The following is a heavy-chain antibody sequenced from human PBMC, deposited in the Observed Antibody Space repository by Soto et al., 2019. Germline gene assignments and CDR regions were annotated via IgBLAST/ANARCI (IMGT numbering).Heavy chain of an antibody. CDR1: GGTFSSYA. CDR3: ARAKGLYDSSGYYLGYFDY. D-gene: IGHD3-22*01. J-gene: IGHJ4*02. CDR2: IIPIFGTA. Sequence: QVQLVQSGAEVKKPGSSVKVSCKASGGTFSSYAISWVRQAPGQGLEWMGGIIPIFGTANYAQKFQGRVTITADESTSTAYMELSSLRSEDTDVYYWARAKGLYDSSGYYLGYFDYGGQGTLVTVSS. V-gene: IGHV1-69*01.